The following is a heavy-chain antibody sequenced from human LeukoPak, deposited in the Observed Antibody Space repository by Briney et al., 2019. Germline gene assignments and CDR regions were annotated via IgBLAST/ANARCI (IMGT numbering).Heavy chain of an antibody. D-gene: IGHD4-11*01. CDR3: ARRTVTIVSNWFDP. Sequence: SETLSLTCAVYGGSFSGYYWSWIRQPAGKGLEWIGRIYTSGSTNYNPSLKSRVTMSVDTSKNQFSLKLSSVTAADTAVYYCARRTVTIVSNWFDPWGQGTLVTVSS. CDR1: GGSFSGYY. V-gene: IGHV4-59*10. J-gene: IGHJ5*02. CDR2: IYTSGST.